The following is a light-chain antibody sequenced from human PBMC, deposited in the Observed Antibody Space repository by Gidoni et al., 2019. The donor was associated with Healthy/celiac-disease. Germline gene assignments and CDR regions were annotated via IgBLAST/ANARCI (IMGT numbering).Light chain of an antibody. V-gene: IGKV3-20*01. CDR3: QQYGSSSTGT. CDR2: GAS. J-gene: IGKJ1*01. CDR1: QSVSSSY. Sequence: EIVLTQSPGTLSLSPGERATLSCRASQSVSSSYLAWYQQKPGQAPRPLIYGASSRATGIPDRFSGSGSGTDFTLTISRLEPEDFAVYYCQQYGSSSTGTFGQGTKVEIK.